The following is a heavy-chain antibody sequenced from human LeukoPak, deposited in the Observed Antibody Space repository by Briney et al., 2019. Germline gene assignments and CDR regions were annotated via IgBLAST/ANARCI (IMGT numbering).Heavy chain of an antibody. CDR3: AKDPGRRFLEFYFDY. D-gene: IGHD3-10*01. V-gene: IGHV3-53*01. J-gene: IGHJ4*02. CDR1: GFTVSRNY. Sequence: PGGSLRLSCAASGFTVSRNYMSWVRQAPAKGLEWVAVIYCGGSTYYEDSVKGRFTISRDNSKNQLYLQMNTLSAEDTAVYYCAKDPGRRFLEFYFDYWGQGTLVTVSS. CDR2: IYCGGST.